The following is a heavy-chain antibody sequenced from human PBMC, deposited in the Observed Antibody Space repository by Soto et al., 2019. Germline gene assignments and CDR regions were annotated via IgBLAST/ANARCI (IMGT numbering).Heavy chain of an antibody. Sequence: QVQLQESGPGLVKPSETLSLTCTVSGGSISSYYWSWIRQPPGKGLEWIGYIYYSGSTNYNPSLXXRXXXXVXTXXXQXSXKXXXXTAADTAVYXXXXVWGGAFDFWGQGTMVTVSS. CDR1: GGSISSYY. CDR2: IYYSGST. V-gene: IGHV4-59*01. CDR3: XXVWGGAFDF. J-gene: IGHJ3*01. D-gene: IGHD3-10*01.